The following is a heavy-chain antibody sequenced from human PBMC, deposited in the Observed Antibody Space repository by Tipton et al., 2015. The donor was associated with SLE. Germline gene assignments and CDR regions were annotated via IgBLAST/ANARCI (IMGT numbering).Heavy chain of an antibody. D-gene: IGHD3-3*01. CDR3: AREGSGNGFDY. V-gene: IGHV4-59*02. J-gene: IGHJ4*02. CDR2: IYYTGTT. CDR1: GGSVTNYY. Sequence: TLTLTCTVSGGSVTNYYWSWIRQPPGKGLEWIGYIYYTGTTSYNPSLKSRLIMTVDTSKNQFSLKLTSVTAADTAVYYCAREGSGNGFDYWGQGALVTVSS.